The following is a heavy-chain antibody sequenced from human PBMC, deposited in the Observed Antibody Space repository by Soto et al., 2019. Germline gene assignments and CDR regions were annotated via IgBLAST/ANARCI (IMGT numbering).Heavy chain of an antibody. Sequence: ASVKVSCKASGYTFTTYAICWVRQAPGQGLEWMGWISTYNGNTNYGQKLQGRVTMTTDTSTSTAYMELRSLRSDDTAVYYCARVSSGWAFDYWGQGTLVTAPQ. CDR1: GYTFTTYA. D-gene: IGHD6-19*01. CDR3: ARVSSGWAFDY. CDR2: ISTYNGNT. J-gene: IGHJ4*02. V-gene: IGHV1-18*01.